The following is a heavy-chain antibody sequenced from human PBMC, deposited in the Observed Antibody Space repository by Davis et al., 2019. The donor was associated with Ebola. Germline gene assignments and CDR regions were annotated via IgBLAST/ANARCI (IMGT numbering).Heavy chain of an antibody. CDR2: ISYNGGRK. Sequence: GGSLRLSCSASGFTFSSHAMHWVRQAPGKGLEYVSTISYNGGRKDYADSLKGRFTISRDNSKNTLYLQMSSLRPEDTAVYHCVKDYYETSGYYWGYFDYWGQGTLVTVSS. D-gene: IGHD3-22*01. J-gene: IGHJ4*02. CDR3: VKDYYETSGYYWGYFDY. CDR1: GFTFSSHA. V-gene: IGHV3-64D*08.